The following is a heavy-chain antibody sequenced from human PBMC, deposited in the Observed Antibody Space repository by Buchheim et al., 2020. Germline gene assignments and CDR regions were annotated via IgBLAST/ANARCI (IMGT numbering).Heavy chain of an antibody. J-gene: IGHJ4*02. D-gene: IGHD2-2*01. Sequence: QVQLQESGPGLVKPSETLSLTCAVSGDSISSNYWWTWVRQPPGKGLEWIGEIHHSGSTYHNPSLKSRVAISLDKSKNEFSLKLTSVTAADTAIYYCASVLGGCSSTSYYLLHWGQGTL. CDR2: IHHSGST. V-gene: IGHV4-4*02. CDR3: ASVLGGCSSTSYYLLH. CDR1: GDSISSNYW.